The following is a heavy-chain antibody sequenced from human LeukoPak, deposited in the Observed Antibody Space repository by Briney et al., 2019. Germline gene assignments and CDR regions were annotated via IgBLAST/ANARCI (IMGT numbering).Heavy chain of an antibody. V-gene: IGHV3-23*01. CDR2: ISGSGGST. J-gene: IGHJ4*02. D-gene: IGHD3-16*02. CDR3: AKTQRYDYVWGSYRPPYYFDY. CDR1: GFTFSSYA. Sequence: AGGSLRLSCAASGFTFSSYAMSWVRQAPGKGLEWVSAISGSGGSTYYADSVKGRFTISRDNSKNTLYLQMNSLRAEDTAVYYCAKTQRYDYVWGSYRPPYYFDYWGQGTLVTVSS.